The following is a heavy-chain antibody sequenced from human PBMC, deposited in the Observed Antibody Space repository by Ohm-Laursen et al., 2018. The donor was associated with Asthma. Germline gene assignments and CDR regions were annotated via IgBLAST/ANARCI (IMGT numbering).Heavy chain of an antibody. Sequence: SLRLSCAASGFTFSSYGTHWVRQAPGKGLEWVAVISYDGSNKYYADSVKGRFTISRDDSKNTLYLQMNSLRPDDTAVYYCARDVMEWYLPAFDFWGQGTLVTVSS. CDR3: ARDVMEWYLPAFDF. D-gene: IGHD3-3*01. CDR2: ISYDGSNK. J-gene: IGHJ4*02. V-gene: IGHV3-30*03. CDR1: GFTFSSYG.